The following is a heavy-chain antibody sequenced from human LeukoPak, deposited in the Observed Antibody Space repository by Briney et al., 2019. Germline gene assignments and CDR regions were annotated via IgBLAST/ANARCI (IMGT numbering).Heavy chain of an antibody. D-gene: IGHD3-22*01. J-gene: IGHJ5*02. Sequence: VASVKVSCKASGGTFSSYAISWVRQAPGQGLEWMGRIIPILGIANYAQKFQGRVTITADKSTSTAYMELSSLRSEDTAVYCCAPSTYYYDSSGYSHESWFDPWGQGTLVIVSS. CDR3: APSTYYYDSSGYSHESWFDP. CDR2: IIPILGIA. CDR1: GGTFSSYA. V-gene: IGHV1-69*04.